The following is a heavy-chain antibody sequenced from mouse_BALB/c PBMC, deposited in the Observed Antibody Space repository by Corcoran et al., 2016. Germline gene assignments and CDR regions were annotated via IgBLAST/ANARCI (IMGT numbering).Heavy chain of an antibody. CDR3: ARYGYDGFDY. CDR2: INTNTGEP. Sequence: QIQLVQSGAELKKPGETVKISCKASGYTFTNYGMNWVKQAPGKGLKWMGWINTNTGEPTYAEEFKGRFAFSLETSASTAYLQINNLKNEDTATYFCARYGYDGFDYWGQGTTLTVSS. J-gene: IGHJ2*01. D-gene: IGHD2-2*01. V-gene: IGHV9-3*02. CDR1: GYTFTNYG.